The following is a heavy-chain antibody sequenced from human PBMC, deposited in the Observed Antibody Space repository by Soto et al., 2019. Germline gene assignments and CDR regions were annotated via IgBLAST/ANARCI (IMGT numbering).Heavy chain of an antibody. J-gene: IGHJ6*02. CDR3: ARTAAAGKYYYGMDV. CDR2: IYPGDSDT. V-gene: IGHV5-51*01. Sequence: PGESLKISCKGSGYSFIDYWIGWVRQVPGKGLESMGIIYPGDSDTRYSPSFQGQVTISADKSISTAYLQWSSLKASDTAMYYCARTAAAGKYYYGMDVWGQGTTVTVSS. D-gene: IGHD6-13*01. CDR1: GYSFIDYW.